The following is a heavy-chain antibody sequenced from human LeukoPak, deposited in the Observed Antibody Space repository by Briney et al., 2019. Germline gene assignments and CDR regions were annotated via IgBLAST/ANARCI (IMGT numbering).Heavy chain of an antibody. Sequence: GGSLRLSCAASGFTVSSNYMSWVRQAPGKGLEWVSVIYSGGSTYYADSVKGRFTISRDNSKNTLYLQMNSLRAEDTAVYCCARDAAAHTDAFDIWGQGTMVTVSS. V-gene: IGHV3-53*01. J-gene: IGHJ3*02. D-gene: IGHD2-15*01. CDR3: ARDAAAHTDAFDI. CDR2: IYSGGST. CDR1: GFTVSSNY.